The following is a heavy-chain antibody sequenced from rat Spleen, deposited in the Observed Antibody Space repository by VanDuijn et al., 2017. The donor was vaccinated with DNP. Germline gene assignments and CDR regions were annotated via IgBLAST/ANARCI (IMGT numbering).Heavy chain of an antibody. CDR3: ARPDY. J-gene: IGHJ2*01. Sequence: EVQLVESGGGLVQPGRSLKLSCAASGFTFSNYYMAWVRQAPTKGLEWVAYISYDGGITNYGDSVKGRFTISRDNAKSTLYLQMDSLRSEDTATYYCARPDYWGQGVMVIVSS. CDR2: ISYDGGIT. V-gene: IGHV5-25*01. CDR1: GFTFSNYY.